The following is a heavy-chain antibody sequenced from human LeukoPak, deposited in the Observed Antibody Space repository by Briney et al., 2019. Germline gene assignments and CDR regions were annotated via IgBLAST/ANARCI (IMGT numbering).Heavy chain of an antibody. CDR1: GFTSGSYA. CDR3: ARDGFLGPVTAYLDY. V-gene: IGHV3-74*01. Sequence: PGGSLRLTCAASGFTSGSYAMHWVRQAPGKGLVWVSRVKSDGSVTSYADSVKGRFTISRDNARSTLYLQMNSLRAEDTAVYYCARDGFLGPVTAYLDYWGQGTPVTVSS. D-gene: IGHD3/OR15-3a*01. J-gene: IGHJ4*02. CDR2: VKSDGSVT.